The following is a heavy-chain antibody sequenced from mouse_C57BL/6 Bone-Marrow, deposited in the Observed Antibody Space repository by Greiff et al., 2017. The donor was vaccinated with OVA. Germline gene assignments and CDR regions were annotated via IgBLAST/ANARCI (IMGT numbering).Heavy chain of an antibody. CDR3: TTGDASQY. Sequence: EVQLQQSGAELVRPGASVKLSCTASGFNIKDDYMHWVRQRPEQGLEWIGWIDPENGDTEYASKFQGKATITADTSSNTAYLQLSSLTSEDTAVYYCTTGDASQYWGQGTTLTVSS. V-gene: IGHV14-4*01. CDR2: IDPENGDT. J-gene: IGHJ2*01. D-gene: IGHD6-1*01. CDR1: GFNIKDDY.